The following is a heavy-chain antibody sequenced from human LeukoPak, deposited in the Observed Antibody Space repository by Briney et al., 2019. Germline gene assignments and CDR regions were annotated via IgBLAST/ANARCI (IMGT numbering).Heavy chain of an antibody. D-gene: IGHD6-13*01. CDR2: ISGSGGST. J-gene: IGHJ4*02. V-gene: IGHV3-23*01. CDR3: AKAIAAAGTGFDY. CDR1: GFTFSSYA. Sequence: GGSLRLSCAASGFTFSSYAMSWVRQAPGKGLEWVSAISGSGGSTYYADSVKGRFTISRDNSKNTLYLQMNSLRAEDAAVYYCAKAIAAAGTGFDYWSQGTLVTVSS.